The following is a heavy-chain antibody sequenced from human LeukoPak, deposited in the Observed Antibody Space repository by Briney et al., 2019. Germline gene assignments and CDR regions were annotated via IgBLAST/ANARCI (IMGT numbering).Heavy chain of an antibody. CDR2: ISGSGDST. D-gene: IGHD6-13*01. J-gene: IGHJ4*02. CDR3: AKEGGSSRSRPYDY. Sequence: PGGSLRLSCAASGFTFSSYAMSWVRQAPGKGLEWVSAISGSGDSTYYADSVKGRFTISRDNSKNTLYLQMNSLRAEDTAVFYCAKEGGSSRSRPYDYWGQGTLVTVSS. CDR1: GFTFSSYA. V-gene: IGHV3-23*01.